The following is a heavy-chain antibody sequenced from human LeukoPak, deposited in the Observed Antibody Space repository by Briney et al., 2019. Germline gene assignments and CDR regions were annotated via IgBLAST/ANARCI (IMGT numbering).Heavy chain of an antibody. D-gene: IGHD3-22*01. J-gene: IGHJ4*02. Sequence: GASVKVSCKASGYTFTGYYMHWVRQAPGQGLEWMGWINPNSGGTNYAQKFQGRVTITADKSTSTAYMELSSLRSEDTAVYYCAGGAALYYYDSSGYLIFDYWGQGTLVTVSS. V-gene: IGHV1-2*02. CDR2: INPNSGGT. CDR3: AGGAALYYYDSSGYLIFDY. CDR1: GYTFTGYY.